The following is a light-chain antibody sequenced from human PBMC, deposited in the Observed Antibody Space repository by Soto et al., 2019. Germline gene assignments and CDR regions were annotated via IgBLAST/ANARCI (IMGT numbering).Light chain of an antibody. CDR1: QGISDY. J-gene: IGKJ4*01. CDR3: HQYLNYPFT. CDR2: GVS. V-gene: IGKV1-16*01. Sequence: DIQMTQSPSSLSASVGDRVTITCRASQGISDYLAWFQRKPGEAPKSLIYGVSNLQSGVPPRFSGSASGTVFTLTISGLQPEDFATYYCHQYLNYPFTFGGGTKVQIK.